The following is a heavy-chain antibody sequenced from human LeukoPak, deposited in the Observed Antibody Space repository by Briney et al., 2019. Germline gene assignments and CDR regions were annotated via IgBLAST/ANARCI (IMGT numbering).Heavy chain of an antibody. V-gene: IGHV3-7*01. J-gene: IGHJ6*03. CDR3: GRPAAPYYYYYYMDV. CDR1: GFTFSTYW. Sequence: GGSLRLSCAASGFTFSTYWMNWVRQAPGKGLEWVANINQYGNEKYYVDSVKGRFTISRDNAKNSLYLQMNSLRAEDTAVYYCGRPAAPYYYYYYMDVWGKGTTVTVSS. D-gene: IGHD2-2*01. CDR2: INQYGNEK.